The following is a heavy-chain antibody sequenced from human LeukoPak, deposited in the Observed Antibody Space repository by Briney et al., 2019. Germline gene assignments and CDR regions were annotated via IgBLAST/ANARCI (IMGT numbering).Heavy chain of an antibody. D-gene: IGHD3-22*01. CDR3: ARAGDDSSGYYVYYFDY. V-gene: IGHV4-59*01. CDR2: IYYSGST. Sequence: PSETLSLTCTVSGGSISSYYWSWIRQPPGKGLEWIGYIYYSGSTNYNPSLKSRVTISVDTSKNQFSLKLSSVTAADTAVYYCARAGDDSSGYYVYYFDYWGQGTLVTVSS. J-gene: IGHJ4*02. CDR1: GGSISSYY.